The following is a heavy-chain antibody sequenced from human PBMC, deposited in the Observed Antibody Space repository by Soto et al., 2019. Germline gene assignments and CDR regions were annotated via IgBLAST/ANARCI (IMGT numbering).Heavy chain of an antibody. J-gene: IGHJ4*02. CDR1: GYTFTSYG. D-gene: IGHD6-13*01. CDR2: ISAYNGNT. V-gene: IGHV1-18*01. CDR3: ARDANGYISSWYSRDY. Sequence: QVQLVQSGAEVKKPGASVKVFCKASGYTFTSYGISWVRQAPGQGLEWMGWISAYNGNTNYAQKLQGRVTMTTDTSKSTAYMELRSLRSDDTAVYYCARDANGYISSWYSRDYWGQGTLVTVSS.